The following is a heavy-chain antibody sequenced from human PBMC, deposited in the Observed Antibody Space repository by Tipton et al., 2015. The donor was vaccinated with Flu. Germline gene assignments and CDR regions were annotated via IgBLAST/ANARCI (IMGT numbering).Heavy chain of an antibody. J-gene: IGHJ4*02. D-gene: IGHD3-10*02. CDR1: GYSISSGYY. Sequence: TLSLTCAVSGYSISSGYYWGWVRQPPGKGLEWIGTIYHSGSTYYNPSLKSRLTMSVDTCKNQFSLKLSSVTAADTAVYYCARHTGDSVRGVIDYWGQGTLVTVSS. CDR2: IYHSGST. V-gene: IGHV4-38-2*01. CDR3: ARHTGDSVRGVIDY.